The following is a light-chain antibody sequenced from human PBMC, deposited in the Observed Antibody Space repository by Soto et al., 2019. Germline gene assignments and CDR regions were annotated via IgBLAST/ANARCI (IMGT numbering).Light chain of an antibody. Sequence: SYELTQPPSVSVAPGKTARITCGGNNIGSKSVHWYQQKPGQAPVLVIYYDSDRPSGIPERFSGSNSGNTATLTISRVEAVDEADYYCQVWESSSDHPGVFGTGTKLTVL. CDR3: QVWESSSDHPGV. CDR2: YDS. V-gene: IGLV3-21*01. CDR1: NIGSKS. J-gene: IGLJ1*01.